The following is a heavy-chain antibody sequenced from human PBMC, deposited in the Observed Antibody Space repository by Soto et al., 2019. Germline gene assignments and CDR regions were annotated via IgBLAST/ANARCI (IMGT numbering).Heavy chain of an antibody. V-gene: IGHV4-34*01. D-gene: IGHD3-22*01. J-gene: IGHJ6*02. CDR1: GGSFSGYY. Sequence: SETLSLTCAVYGGSFSGYYWSWIRQPPGKGLEWIGEINHSGSTNYNPSLKSRVTISVDTSKNQFSLKLSSVTAADTAVYYCARKRYDSSGYYPTYYYYYGMDVWGQGTTVTVSS. CDR3: ARKRYDSSGYYPTYYYYYGMDV. CDR2: INHSGST.